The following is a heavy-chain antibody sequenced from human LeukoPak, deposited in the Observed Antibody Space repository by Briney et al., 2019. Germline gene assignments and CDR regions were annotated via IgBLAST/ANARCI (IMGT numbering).Heavy chain of an antibody. Sequence: GGSLRLSCAASGFTFSSYGMHWVRQAPGKELEWVAVISYDGSNKYYADSVKGRFTISRDNSKNTLYLQMNSLRAEDTAVYYCAKGDDYGDYGSDYWGQGTLVTASS. CDR1: GFTFSSYG. J-gene: IGHJ4*02. CDR2: ISYDGSNK. V-gene: IGHV3-30*18. CDR3: AKGDDYGDYGSDY. D-gene: IGHD4-17*01.